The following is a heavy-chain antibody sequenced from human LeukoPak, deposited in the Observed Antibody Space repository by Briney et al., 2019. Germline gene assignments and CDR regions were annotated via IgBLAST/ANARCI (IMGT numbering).Heavy chain of an antibody. J-gene: IGHJ5*02. D-gene: IGHD2-2*01. Sequence: SETLSLTCAVYGGSFSGYYWSWIRQPPGKGLEWIGEINHSGSTNYNPSLKSRVTISVDTSKNQFSLKLSSVTAADTAVYYCARELTYCSSTSCYPRAWFDPWGQGTLVTVPS. CDR1: GGSFSGYY. CDR2: INHSGST. V-gene: IGHV4-34*01. CDR3: ARELTYCSSTSCYPRAWFDP.